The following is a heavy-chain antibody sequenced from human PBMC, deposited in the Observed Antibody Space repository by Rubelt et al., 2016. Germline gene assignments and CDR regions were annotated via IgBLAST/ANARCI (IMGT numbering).Heavy chain of an antibody. CDR3: GRVDAGDALDV. V-gene: IGHV4-39*01. CDR1: GGSISSSGYY. Sequence: QVQLQESGPGLVKPSETLSLICSVSGGSISSSGYYWGWIRQPPGKGLEWIGSISYSGSTYYKPSLKSRVTISVDASKNQYALGLSSVTAEETGIDYWGRVDAGDALDVWGQGTTVTVSS. J-gene: IGHJ6*02. D-gene: IGHD5-18*01. CDR2: ISYSGST.